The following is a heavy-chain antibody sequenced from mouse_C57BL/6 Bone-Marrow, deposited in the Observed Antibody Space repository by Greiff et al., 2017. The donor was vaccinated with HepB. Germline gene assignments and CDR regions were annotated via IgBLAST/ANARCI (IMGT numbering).Heavy chain of an antibody. CDR1: GYSITSGYY. CDR2: ISYDGSN. D-gene: IGHD2-12*01. J-gene: IGHJ3*01. V-gene: IGHV3-6*01. Sequence: EVKLQESGPGLVKPSQSLSLTCSVTGYSITSGYYWNWIRQFPGNNLEWMGYISYDGSNNYNPSLKNRISITRDTSKNQFFLKLNSVTTEDTATYYCARSYLFAYWGQGTLVTVSA. CDR3: ARSYLFAY.